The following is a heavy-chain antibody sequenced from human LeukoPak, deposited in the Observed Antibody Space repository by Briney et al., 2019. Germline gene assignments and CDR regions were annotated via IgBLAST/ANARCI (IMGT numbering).Heavy chain of an antibody. CDR1: GFTFSSYS. J-gene: IGHJ4*02. V-gene: IGHV3-21*01. Sequence: PGGSLRLSCAASGFTFSSYSMNWVRQAPGKGLEWVSSISSSSSYIYYADSVKGRFTISRDNAKNSLYLQVNSLRAEDTAVYHCARDLAPSPYYDFWSGTTELPGDYWGQGTLVTVSS. CDR3: ARDLAPSPYYDFWSGTTELPGDY. CDR2: ISSSSSYI. D-gene: IGHD3-3*01.